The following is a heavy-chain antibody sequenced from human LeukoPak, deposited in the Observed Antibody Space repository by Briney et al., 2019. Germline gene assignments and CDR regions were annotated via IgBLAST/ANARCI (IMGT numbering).Heavy chain of an antibody. CDR2: INWNGGST. CDR1: GFTFDDYG. Sequence: GGSLRLSCAASGFTFDDYGMSWVRQAPGKGLEWVSGINWNGGSTGYADSAKGRFTISRDNAKNSLYLQMNSLRAEDTALYYCAREPYGSGSYGAFDIWGQGTMVTVSS. D-gene: IGHD3-10*01. V-gene: IGHV3-20*04. CDR3: AREPYGSGSYGAFDI. J-gene: IGHJ3*02.